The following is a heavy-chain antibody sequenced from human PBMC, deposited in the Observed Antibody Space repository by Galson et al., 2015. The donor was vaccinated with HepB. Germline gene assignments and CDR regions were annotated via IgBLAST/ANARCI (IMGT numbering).Heavy chain of an antibody. CDR2: ISSGSTI. J-gene: IGHJ2*01. Sequence: SLRLSCAASGFAFTSYTMNWVRQAPGKGLEWVSHISSGSTIHRADSVKGRFTISRDNAKNSLYLQMNSLRAEDTAVYYCARDAYGDWYFDLWGRGTLVTASS. CDR1: GFAFTSYT. D-gene: IGHD4-17*01. CDR3: ARDAYGDWYFDL. V-gene: IGHV3-48*01.